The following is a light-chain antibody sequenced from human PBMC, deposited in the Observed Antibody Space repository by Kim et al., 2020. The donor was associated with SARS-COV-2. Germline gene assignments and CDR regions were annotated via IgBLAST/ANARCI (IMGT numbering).Light chain of an antibody. V-gene: IGKV1-5*03. CDR3: QQYSSYPLT. Sequence: ASVADRVTITCRASHTIYTSLAWYQQKPGKAPKLLIYRASTLESGVPSRFSGSGSRTEFTLTISSLQPDDFATYYGQQYSSYPLTFGGGTKVDIK. CDR1: HTIYTS. J-gene: IGKJ4*01. CDR2: RAS.